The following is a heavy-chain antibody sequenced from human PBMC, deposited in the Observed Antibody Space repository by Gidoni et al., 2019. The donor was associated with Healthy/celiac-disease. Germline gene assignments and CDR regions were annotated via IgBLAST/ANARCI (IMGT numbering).Heavy chain of an antibody. CDR3: ARDGGDGYNFAPFDY. V-gene: IGHV1-69*08. CDR2: IIPILGIA. Sequence: QVQLVQSGAEVKKPGSSVKVSCKASGGTFSSYTISWVRQAPGQGLEWMGRIIPILGIANYAQKFQGRVTITADKSTSTAYMELSSLRSEDTAVYYCARDGGDGYNFAPFDYWGQGTLVTVSS. CDR1: GGTFSSYT. D-gene: IGHD5-12*01. J-gene: IGHJ4*02.